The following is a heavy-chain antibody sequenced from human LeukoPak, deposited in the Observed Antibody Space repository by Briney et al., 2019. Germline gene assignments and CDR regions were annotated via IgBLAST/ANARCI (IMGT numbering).Heavy chain of an antibody. CDR3: LRGDSRDF. J-gene: IGHJ4*02. CDR1: GFAFSTYT. Sequence: GGSLRLSCAACGFAFSTYTMNWARQAPGKGLEWVASINSGGSTTHYAFSVKGRFTISRDNAQNVLYLQMNGLRGDDAAVYYCLRGDSRDFWGQGTLVTVSS. V-gene: IGHV3-21*06. CDR2: INSGGSTT. D-gene: IGHD3-22*01.